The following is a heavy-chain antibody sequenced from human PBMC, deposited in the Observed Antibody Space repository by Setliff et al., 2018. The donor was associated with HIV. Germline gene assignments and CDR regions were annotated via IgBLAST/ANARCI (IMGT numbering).Heavy chain of an antibody. CDR1: GFSIATNW. CDR3: AGPYFFTY. Sequence: GGSLRLSCVVSGFSIATNWMTWVRQAPGKGLEWVANINQEGTEKYYVGSVKGRFTISRDNPKNSYYLQMDSLRAEDTAVYYCAGPYFFTYWGQGTLVTVSS. V-gene: IGHV3-7*03. CDR2: INQEGTEK. J-gene: IGHJ4*02. D-gene: IGHD1-26*01.